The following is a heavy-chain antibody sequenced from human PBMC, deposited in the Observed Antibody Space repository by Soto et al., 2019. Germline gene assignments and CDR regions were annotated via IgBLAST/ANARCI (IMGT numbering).Heavy chain of an antibody. J-gene: IGHJ4*02. CDR2: IYWNDDK. CDR3: AQVDDVAALFAY. V-gene: IGHV2-5*01. Sequence: QITLKESGPTLVKPTQTLTLTCTFSGFSLSTTGEGVGWIRQPPGKALEWLAVIYWNDDKSYSPSLKSRLTISKDTSKKQVFLTMMNMAPVDTGTYYCAQVDDVAALFAYLGQGTLVTVSS. D-gene: IGHD6-6*01. CDR1: GFSLSTTGEG.